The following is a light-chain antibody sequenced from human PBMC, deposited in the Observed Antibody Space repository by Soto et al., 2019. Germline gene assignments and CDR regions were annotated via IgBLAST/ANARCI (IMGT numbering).Light chain of an antibody. J-gene: IGKJ3*01. Sequence: DIPMTQSPSSLSASVGDRVTITCRASQSISSYLNWYQQKPGKAPKLLIYAASSLQSGVPSRFSGSGSGTDFTLTISILQPEDFATYYCQQSYSTPVTFCPGTKVDIK. CDR1: QSISSY. CDR3: QQSYSTPVT. V-gene: IGKV1-39*01. CDR2: AAS.